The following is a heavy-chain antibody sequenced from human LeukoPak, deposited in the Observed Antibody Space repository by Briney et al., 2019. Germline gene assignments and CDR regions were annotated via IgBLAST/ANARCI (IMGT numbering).Heavy chain of an antibody. Sequence: GGSLRLSCEASGCTSRSYGMHWVRQAPGKGLEWVAFIRHDGSNKYYADSVKGRFTISRDNAKNSLYLQMNSLRADDTAVYYCARMYYYGSGSYFYDYWGQGTLVTVSS. J-gene: IGHJ4*02. CDR3: ARMYYYGSGSYFYDY. V-gene: IGHV3-30*02. D-gene: IGHD3-10*01. CDR1: GCTSRSYG. CDR2: IRHDGSNK.